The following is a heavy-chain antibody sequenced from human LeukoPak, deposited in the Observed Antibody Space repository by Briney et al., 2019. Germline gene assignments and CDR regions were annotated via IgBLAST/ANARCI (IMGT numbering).Heavy chain of an antibody. D-gene: IGHD2-15*01. CDR2: IIPIFGTA. Sequence: ASVKVSCKASGGTFSSYAISWVRQAPGQGLEWMGGIIPIFGTANYAQEFQGRVTITTDESTSTAYMELSSLRSEDTAVYYCARWSYCSGGSCYRQRGSAFDIWGQGTMVTVSS. J-gene: IGHJ3*02. CDR3: ARWSYCSGGSCYRQRGSAFDI. CDR1: GGTFSSYA. V-gene: IGHV1-69*05.